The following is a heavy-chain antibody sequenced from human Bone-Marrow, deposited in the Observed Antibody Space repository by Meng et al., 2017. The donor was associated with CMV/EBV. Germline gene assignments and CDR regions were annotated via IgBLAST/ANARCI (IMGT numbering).Heavy chain of an antibody. Sequence: TFSWFSLSTSGVGVGWIRQPPGKALEWLALIYWNDDKRYSPSLKSRLTITKDTSKNQVVLTMTNMDPVDTATYYCAHITTVTSDFDYWGQGTLVTVSS. D-gene: IGHD4-17*01. V-gene: IGHV2-5*01. J-gene: IGHJ4*02. CDR2: IYWNDDK. CDR1: WFSLSTSGVG. CDR3: AHITTVTSDFDY.